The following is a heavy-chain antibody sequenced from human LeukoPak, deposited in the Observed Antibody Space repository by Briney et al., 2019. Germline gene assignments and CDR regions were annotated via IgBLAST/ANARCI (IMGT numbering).Heavy chain of an antibody. Sequence: SETLSLTCTVSGGSISSSSYYWGWIRQPPGKGLEWIGSIYYSGRTYYNPSLKSRVAISVDTSKNQFSLKLSSVTAADTAVYYCARVPITMVRGVPRYYFDYWGQGTLVTVSS. D-gene: IGHD3-10*01. V-gene: IGHV4-39*07. CDR3: ARVPITMVRGVPRYYFDY. CDR1: GGSISSSSYY. J-gene: IGHJ4*02. CDR2: IYYSGRT.